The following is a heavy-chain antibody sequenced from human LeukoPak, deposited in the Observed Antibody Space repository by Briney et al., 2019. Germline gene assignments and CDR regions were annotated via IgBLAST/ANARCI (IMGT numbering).Heavy chain of an antibody. CDR3: ARVIRVAGLKYYFDN. D-gene: IGHD6-19*01. V-gene: IGHV4-59*01. CDR1: GGSISSYY. CDR2: IHDSGST. Sequence: SETLSLTCTVSGGSISSYYWSWIRQPPGKGLEWIGYIHDSGSTNHNPSLKSRVSISVDTSKSQFSLKLSSVTAADTAVYYCARVIRVAGLKYYFDNWGQGTLVTVSS. J-gene: IGHJ4*02.